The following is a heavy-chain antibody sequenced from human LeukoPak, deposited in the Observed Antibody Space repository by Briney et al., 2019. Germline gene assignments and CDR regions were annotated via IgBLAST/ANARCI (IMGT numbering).Heavy chain of an antibody. Sequence: QPGGSLRLSCAASGFTFSSYSMNWVRQAPGKGLEWVSSISSSSSYIYYADSVKGRFTISRDNAKNSLYLQMNSLRAVDTAVYYCANLIAADAFDIWGQGTMVTVSS. D-gene: IGHD6-13*01. CDR3: ANLIAADAFDI. V-gene: IGHV3-21*01. CDR2: ISSSSSYI. J-gene: IGHJ3*02. CDR1: GFTFSSYS.